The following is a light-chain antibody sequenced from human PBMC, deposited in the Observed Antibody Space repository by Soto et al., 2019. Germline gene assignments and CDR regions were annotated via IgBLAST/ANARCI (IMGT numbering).Light chain of an antibody. J-gene: IGLJ2*01. V-gene: IGLV6-57*03. Sequence: NFMLTQPHSVSESPGKTVTISCTRSSGSIASNYVQWYQQRPGSAPTTVLYEDNQRPSGVPDRFSGSIDSSSNSASLTISGLKTEDEADYYCQSYDSSNPYVVFGGGTKLTVL. CDR2: EDN. CDR3: QSYDSSNPYVV. CDR1: SGSIASNY.